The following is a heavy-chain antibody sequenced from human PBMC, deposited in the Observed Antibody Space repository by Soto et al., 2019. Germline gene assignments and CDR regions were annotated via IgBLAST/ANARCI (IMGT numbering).Heavy chain of an antibody. CDR1: GYTFTSYG. CDR2: ISAYNGNT. D-gene: IGHD3-22*01. V-gene: IGHV1-18*01. CDR3: VRSGILYDSSGYYYSFDY. J-gene: IGHJ4*02. Sequence: ASVKVSCKASGYTFTSYGISWVRQAPGQGIEWMGWISAYNGNTNYAQKLQGRVTMTTDTSTSTAYMELRSLRSDDTAVYYCVRSGILYDSSGYYYSFDYGGQGTLVTVSS.